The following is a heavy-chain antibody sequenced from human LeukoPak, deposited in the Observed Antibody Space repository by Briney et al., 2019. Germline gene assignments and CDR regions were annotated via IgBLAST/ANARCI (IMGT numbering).Heavy chain of an antibody. Sequence: GGSLRLSCAASGFTFSSYEMNWVRQAPGKGLEWVSGINWNGGSTGYADSVKGRFTISRDNAKNSLYLQMNSLRAEDTALYYCASKNDSIWGAFDIWGQGTMVTVSS. J-gene: IGHJ3*02. D-gene: IGHD3-22*01. CDR2: INWNGGST. V-gene: IGHV3-20*04. CDR1: GFTFSSYE. CDR3: ASKNDSIWGAFDI.